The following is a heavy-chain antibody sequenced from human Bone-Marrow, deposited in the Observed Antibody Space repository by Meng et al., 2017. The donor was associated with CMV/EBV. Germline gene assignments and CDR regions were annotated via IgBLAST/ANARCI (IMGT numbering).Heavy chain of an antibody. Sequence: ESLKISCTVSGGSISNYYWSWIRQPPGKGLEWIGYIYYSGSTNFNPALKSRVTISADASKNQFSLKLSSVTAADTAVYYCARLAWPFTSRGYFAYWGQGTLVTVSS. CDR3: ARLAWPFTSRGYFAY. CDR2: IYYSGST. J-gene: IGHJ4*02. V-gene: IGHV4-59*01. D-gene: IGHD3-16*01. CDR1: GGSISNYY.